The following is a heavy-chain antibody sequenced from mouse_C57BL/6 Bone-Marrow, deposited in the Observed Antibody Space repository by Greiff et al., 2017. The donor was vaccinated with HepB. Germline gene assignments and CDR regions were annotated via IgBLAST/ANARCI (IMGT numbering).Heavy chain of an antibody. D-gene: IGHD4-1*01. J-gene: IGHJ3*01. V-gene: IGHV5-16*01. Sequence: EVKLVESEGGLVQPGSSMKLSCTASGFTFSDYYMAWVRQVPEKGLEWVANINYDGSSTYYLDSLKSRFIISRDNAKNILYLQMSSLKSEDTATYYCARGWDGMGFAYWGQGTLVTVSA. CDR3: ARGWDGMGFAY. CDR1: GFTFSDYY. CDR2: INYDGSST.